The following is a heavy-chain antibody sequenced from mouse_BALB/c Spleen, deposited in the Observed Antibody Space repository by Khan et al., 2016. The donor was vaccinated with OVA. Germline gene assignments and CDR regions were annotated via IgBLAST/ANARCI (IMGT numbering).Heavy chain of an antibody. CDR3: ARKDYYDYDPFPY. Sequence: VQLKESGPGLVKPSQSLFLTCTVTGYSITSEFAWNWIRQFPGNKLEWMGYISYSGNTRYNPSLKSLISITRDTSRNQFFLQLNSVTTEDTATYYCARKDYYDYDPFPYWGQGTLVTVSA. D-gene: IGHD2-4*01. J-gene: IGHJ3*01. CDR2: ISYSGNT. V-gene: IGHV3-2*02. CDR1: GYSITSEFA.